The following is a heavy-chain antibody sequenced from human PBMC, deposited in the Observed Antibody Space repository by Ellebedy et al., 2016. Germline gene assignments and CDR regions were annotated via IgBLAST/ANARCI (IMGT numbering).Heavy chain of an antibody. CDR3: ARENWYLDF. J-gene: IGHJ2*01. CDR1: GFTFSGTF. V-gene: IGHV3-73*01. Sequence: GESLKISCAASGFTFSGTFMHWVRQASGKGLELVGRIRSKANSYETEYAASVKDRFTISRDDSKNTVFLQMNSLKTEDTAVYFCARENWYLDFWGRGTLVTVSS. CDR2: IRSKANSYET.